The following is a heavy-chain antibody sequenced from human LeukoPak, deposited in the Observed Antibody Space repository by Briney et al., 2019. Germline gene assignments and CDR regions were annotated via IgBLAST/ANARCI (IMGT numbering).Heavy chain of an antibody. CDR3: ARGVSY. CDR2: SSGSGNTI. V-gene: IGHV3-48*03. J-gene: IGHJ4*02. Sequence: GGSLRLSCAASGFTFSGYEMNWVRQAPGKGLEWVAYSSGSGNTIYYADSVKGRLTISRDNAKNSLYLQMNSLRAEDTAVYYCARGVSYWGQGTLVTVSS. D-gene: IGHD2-21*01. CDR1: GFTFSGYE.